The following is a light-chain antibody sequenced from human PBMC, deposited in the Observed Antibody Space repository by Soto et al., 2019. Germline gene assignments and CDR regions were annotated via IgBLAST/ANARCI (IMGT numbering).Light chain of an antibody. Sequence: IQMTQSPSSLSASVGDRVTITCRASQGIRNDLGWYQQKPGKAPKRLIYAASSLQSGVPSRFGGSGSGTDFTLTITSLQPEDFATYYCQQSYRTPTFGGGTKVDI. CDR3: QQSYRTPT. CDR1: QGIRND. J-gene: IGKJ4*01. V-gene: IGKV1-39*01. CDR2: AAS.